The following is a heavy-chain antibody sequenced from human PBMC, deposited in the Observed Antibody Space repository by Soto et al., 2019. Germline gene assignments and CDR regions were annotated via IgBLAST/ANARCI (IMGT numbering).Heavy chain of an antibody. CDR2: ISYDGSNK. CDR1: GFTFSSYG. D-gene: IGHD6-13*01. CDR3: AKCRYSSSWVYYYYGMDV. V-gene: IGHV3-30*18. J-gene: IGHJ6*02. Sequence: PGGSLRLSCAASGFTFSSYGMHWVRQAPGKGLEWVAVISYDGSNKYYADSVKGRFTISRDNSKNTLYLQMNSLRAEDTAVYYCAKCRYSSSWVYYYYGMDVWGQGTTVTVSS.